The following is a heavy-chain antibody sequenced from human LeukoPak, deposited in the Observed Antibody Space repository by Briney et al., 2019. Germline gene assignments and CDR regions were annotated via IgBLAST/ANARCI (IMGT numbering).Heavy chain of an antibody. J-gene: IGHJ4*02. CDR2: IQPGDSKT. CDR1: GYSFTSYW. V-gene: IGHV5-51*01. Sequence: GDSGQISCKGSGYSFTSYWIGWVRQMPGKGLEWLGIIQPGDSKTRYSPSFQGQVNLSVDKSINTAYLQWSSLKASDTAMYFCARATWQLVSHYYFDYWGQGTLVTVSS. D-gene: IGHD1-1*01. CDR3: ARATWQLVSHYYFDY.